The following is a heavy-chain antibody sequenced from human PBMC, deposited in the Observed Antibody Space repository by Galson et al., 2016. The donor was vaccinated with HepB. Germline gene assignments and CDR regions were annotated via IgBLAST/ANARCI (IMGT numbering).Heavy chain of an antibody. Sequence: SLRLSCAVSGFRFSNYDLTWVRQAPGKGLEWVPAIGWSYDTYYADSVRGRFTISRDNSKNTLYLQMDSLRADDTAVYYCAKHIDVRGRAFEYWGQGTLVTVSS. V-gene: IGHV3-23*01. CDR2: IGWSYDT. J-gene: IGHJ4*02. CDR1: GFRFSNYD. D-gene: IGHD3-16*01. CDR3: AKHIDVRGRAFEY.